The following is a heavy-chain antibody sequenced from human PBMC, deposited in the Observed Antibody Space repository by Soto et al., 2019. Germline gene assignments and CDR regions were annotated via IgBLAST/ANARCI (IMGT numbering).Heavy chain of an antibody. CDR1: GYTFTSYD. CDR3: ARAREYYYGMDV. CDR2: MNPNSGNT. Sequence: QVQLVQSGAEVKKPGASVKVSCKASGYTFTSYDINWVRQATGQGLEWMGWMNPNSGNTGYAQKFQGRVTMTRNTSISTASMELRSLRSEDTAVYYCARAREYYYGMDVWGQGTTVTVSS. J-gene: IGHJ6*02. V-gene: IGHV1-8*01.